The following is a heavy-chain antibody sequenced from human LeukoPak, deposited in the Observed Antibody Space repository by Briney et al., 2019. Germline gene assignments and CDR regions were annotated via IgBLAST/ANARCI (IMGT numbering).Heavy chain of an antibody. CDR1: GGSISSGGYS. J-gene: IGHJ4*02. V-gene: IGHV4-30-2*01. Sequence: SETLSLTCAVSGGSISSGGYSWSWIRQPPGKGLEWIGYIYHSGSTYYNPSLKSRVTISVDRSKNQFSLKLSSVTAADTAVYYCARYSYGGTYFDYWGQGTLVTVSS. D-gene: IGHD4-23*01. CDR2: IYHSGST. CDR3: ARYSYGGTYFDY.